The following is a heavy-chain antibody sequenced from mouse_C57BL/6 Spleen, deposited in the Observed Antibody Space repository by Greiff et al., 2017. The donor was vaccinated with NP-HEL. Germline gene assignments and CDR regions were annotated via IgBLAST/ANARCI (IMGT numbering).Heavy chain of an antibody. CDR3: ARCDITTGVATDY. Sequence: VQLQQSGAELVKPGASVKLSCTASGFNIKDYYMHWVKQRTEQGLEWIGRIDPEDGETKYAPNFQGKATITADTSSNTAYLQLSSLTSEDTAVDYCARCDITTGVATDYWGQGTTRTVSS. CDR1: GFNIKDYY. V-gene: IGHV14-2*01. CDR2: IDPEDGET. J-gene: IGHJ2*01. D-gene: IGHD1-1*01.